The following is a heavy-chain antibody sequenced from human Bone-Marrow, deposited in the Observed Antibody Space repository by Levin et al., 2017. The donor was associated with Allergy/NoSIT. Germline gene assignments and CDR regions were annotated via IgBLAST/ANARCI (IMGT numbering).Heavy chain of an antibody. V-gene: IGHV4-30-2*01. CDR2: SYQTGTT. Sequence: SQTLSLPCAVSGGSLSSGGYSSTWIRQPPGKGLEWIGYSYQTGTTYYNPSLESRVSISLDRSKNQFSLSLTSVTAADTAVYYCARGLSWGDYHYFDLWGQGILVTVSS. D-gene: IGHD4-17*01. CDR3: ARGLSWGDYHYFDL. CDR1: GGSLSSGGYS. J-gene: IGHJ5*02.